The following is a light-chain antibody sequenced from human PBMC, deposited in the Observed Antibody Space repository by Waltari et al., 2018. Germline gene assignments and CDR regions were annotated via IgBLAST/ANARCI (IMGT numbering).Light chain of an antibody. V-gene: IGLV1-44*01. Sequence: QSVLTQPPSASGTPGQRVPIPCSGSYSNIGSTVVNWYQQLPGKAPKLLIYRSDRRPSGVPVRFSGSKSGSSASLAIDGLHSEDEADYYCASWDDSLNGHWVFGGGTKVTVL. J-gene: IGLJ3*02. CDR3: ASWDDSLNGHWV. CDR1: YSNIGSTV. CDR2: RSD.